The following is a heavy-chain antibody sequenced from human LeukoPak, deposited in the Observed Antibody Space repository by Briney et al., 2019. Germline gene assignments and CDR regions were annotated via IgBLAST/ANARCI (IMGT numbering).Heavy chain of an antibody. CDR3: ARGYTADY. V-gene: IGHV4-39*07. CDR1: GGSISSSSYY. J-gene: IGHJ4*02. Sequence: PSETLSLTCTVSGGSISSSSYYWGWIRQPPGKGLEWIGSLYYTGITYHNPSLKSRVTISVDTSKNQFSLKLSSVTAADTAVYYCARGYTADYWGQGTLVTVSS. D-gene: IGHD2-2*02. CDR2: LYYTGIT.